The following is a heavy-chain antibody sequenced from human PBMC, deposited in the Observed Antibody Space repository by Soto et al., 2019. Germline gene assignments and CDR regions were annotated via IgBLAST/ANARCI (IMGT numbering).Heavy chain of an antibody. CDR2: IYYSGST. D-gene: IGHD2-15*01. CDR1: GGSISSGDYY. J-gene: IGHJ3*02. Sequence: QVQLQESGPGLVKPSQTLSLTCTVSGGSISSGDYYWSWIRQPPGKGLEWIGYIYYSGSTYYNPSLKSRVTISVDTSKNQFSLKLSSVTAADTAVYYCARVYERCSGGSCFEEDAFDIWGQGTMVTVSS. V-gene: IGHV4-30-4*01. CDR3: ARVYERCSGGSCFEEDAFDI.